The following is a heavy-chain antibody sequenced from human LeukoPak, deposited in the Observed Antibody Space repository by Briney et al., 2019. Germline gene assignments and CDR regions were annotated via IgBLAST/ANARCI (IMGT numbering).Heavy chain of an antibody. D-gene: IGHD6-19*01. CDR1: GYTFTSFG. J-gene: IGHJ4*02. CDR3: ARNYTSGGIDY. CDR2: ISTHNGYT. V-gene: IGHV1-18*01. Sequence: GASVKVSCKTSGYTFTSFGLSWVRQAPGQGLEWMGWISTHNGYTIYAQKLQGRVTMTTDKSTSTAYMELRSLRSDDTAVYYCARNYTSGGIDYWGQGTLVIVSS.